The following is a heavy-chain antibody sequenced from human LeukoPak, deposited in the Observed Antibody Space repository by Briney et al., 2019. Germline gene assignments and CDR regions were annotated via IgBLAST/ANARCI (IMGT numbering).Heavy chain of an antibody. CDR3: ARDVAADKFHY. CDR1: GYSISSGYY. V-gene: IGHV4-38-2*02. CDR2: IYTSGST. Sequence: SETLSLTCAVSGYSISSGYYWGWIRQRPGKGLEWIGRIYTSGSTNYNPSLKRRVTISVDTSKNQFPLNLSSVTAADTAVYYCARDVAADKFHYWGQGTLVTASS. J-gene: IGHJ4*02. D-gene: IGHD6-19*01.